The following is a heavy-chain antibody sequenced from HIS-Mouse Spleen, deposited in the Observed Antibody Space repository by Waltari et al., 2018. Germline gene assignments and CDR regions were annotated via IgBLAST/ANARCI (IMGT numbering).Heavy chain of an antibody. CDR1: GGSTRSSSYY. CDR2: IYYSGST. J-gene: IGHJ4*02. Sequence: QLQLQESGPGLVKPSETLSLTCTVSGGSTRSSSYYWGGIRQPPGKGLEWVGSIYYSGSTYYNPSLKSRVTISVDTSKNQFSLKLSSVTAADTAVYYCARSHNWNYFDYWGQGTLVTVSS. V-gene: IGHV4-39*07. D-gene: IGHD1-20*01. CDR3: ARSHNWNYFDY.